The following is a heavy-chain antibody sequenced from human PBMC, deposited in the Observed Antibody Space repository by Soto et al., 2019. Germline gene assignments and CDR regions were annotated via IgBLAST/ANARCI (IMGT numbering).Heavy chain of an antibody. CDR2: IIPIFGTA. J-gene: IGHJ5*02. V-gene: IGHV1-69*13. CDR1: GGTFSSYA. D-gene: IGHD5-18*01. CDR3: ARDLGYSYGQTFNWFDP. Sequence: ASVKVSCKASGGTFSSYAISWVRQAPGQWLEWMGGIIPIFGTANYAQKFQGRVTITADESTSTAYMELSSLRSEDTAVYYCARDLGYSYGQTFNWFDPWGQGTLVTVSS.